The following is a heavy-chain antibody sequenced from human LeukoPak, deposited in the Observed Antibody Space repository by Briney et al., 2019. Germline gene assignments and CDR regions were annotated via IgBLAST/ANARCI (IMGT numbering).Heavy chain of an antibody. Sequence: GASVKVSCKASGYTFTSYYMHWVRQAPGQGLEWMGIINPSGGSTSYAQKFQGRVTMTRDTSTSTVYMELSSLRSEDTAVYYCARADTKWGIAVALLDYWGQGTLVTVSS. J-gene: IGHJ4*02. CDR2: INPSGGST. CDR3: ARADTKWGIAVALLDY. CDR1: GYTFTSYY. D-gene: IGHD6-19*01. V-gene: IGHV1-46*01.